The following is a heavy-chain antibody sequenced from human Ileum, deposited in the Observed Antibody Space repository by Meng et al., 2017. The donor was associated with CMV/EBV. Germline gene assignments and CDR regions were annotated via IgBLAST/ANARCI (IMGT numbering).Heavy chain of an antibody. Sequence: GFIFSNYAMSWVRQAPGKGLEWVSVLSDNGGITYYADSVKGRFTISRDNSKNTLYLQMNSLRAEDTAVYYCAKSPGSCSGGTCYPRDWGQGTLVTVSS. CDR3: AKSPGSCSGGTCYPRD. CDR1: GFIFSNYA. D-gene: IGHD2-15*01. V-gene: IGHV3-23*01. J-gene: IGHJ4*02. CDR2: LSDNGGIT.